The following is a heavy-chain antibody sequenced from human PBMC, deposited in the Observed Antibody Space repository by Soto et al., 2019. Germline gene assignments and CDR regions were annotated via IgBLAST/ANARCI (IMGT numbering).Heavy chain of an antibody. V-gene: IGHV2-26*01. Sequence: QVTLKESGPVLVKPTETLTLTCTVSGFSLNTAKMGVSWIRQPPGKALEWLAHIFSNDEKSYTTYLKSRLTISRDTSKSQVVLTMTNMDPMDTATYYCARILPYTVTTYEALDYWGQGTLVTVSS. J-gene: IGHJ4*02. CDR3: ARILPYTVTTYEALDY. CDR2: IFSNDEK. CDR1: GFSLNTAKMG. D-gene: IGHD4-17*01.